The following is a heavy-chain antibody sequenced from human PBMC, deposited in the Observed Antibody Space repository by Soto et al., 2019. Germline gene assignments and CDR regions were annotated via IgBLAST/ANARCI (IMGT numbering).Heavy chain of an antibody. J-gene: IGHJ6*02. V-gene: IGHV3-48*02. CDR1: GFTFSTYT. Sequence: GGSLRLSCAASGFTFSTYTMNWVRQAPGKGLEWVSYISSGSSTIYYAVSVKGRFTISRDNAKNSLYLRMNSLRDEDTAVYYCASTAPSEYYSGSGSFQMDVWGQGTTVTVSS. CDR3: ASTAPSEYYSGSGSFQMDV. D-gene: IGHD3-10*01. CDR2: ISSGSSTI.